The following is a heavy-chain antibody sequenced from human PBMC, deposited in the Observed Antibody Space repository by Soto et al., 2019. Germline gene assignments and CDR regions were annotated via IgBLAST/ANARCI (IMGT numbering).Heavy chain of an antibody. CDR2: ISSSRESYI. CDR1: GFAFSGSS. Sequence: EVQLVESGGGLVKPGGSLRLSCAASGFAFSGSSMNWVRQAPGKGLEWVSSISSSRESYIYYADSVKGRFTISRDNAKNSLYLQMNSLRAEDAAVYYCARGYRGGYCSTGRCYSGYSDSWGQGTLVTVSS. CDR3: ARGYRGGYCSTGRCYSGYSDS. J-gene: IGHJ4*02. V-gene: IGHV3-21*01. D-gene: IGHD2-15*01.